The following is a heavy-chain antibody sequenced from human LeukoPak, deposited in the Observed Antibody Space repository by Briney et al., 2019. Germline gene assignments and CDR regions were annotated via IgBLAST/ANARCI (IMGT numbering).Heavy chain of an antibody. V-gene: IGHV1-46*01. CDR3: ARGQEDYYYGMDV. CDR1: GYTFTTYY. CDR2: INPSGGST. D-gene: IGHD2-15*01. Sequence: ASVKVSFKASGYTFTTYYMHWVRQAPGQGLEWMGIINPSGGSTSYAQKFQGRVTMTRDTSTSTVYMELSSLRSEDTAVYYCARGQEDYYYGMDVWGQGTTVTVSS. J-gene: IGHJ6*02.